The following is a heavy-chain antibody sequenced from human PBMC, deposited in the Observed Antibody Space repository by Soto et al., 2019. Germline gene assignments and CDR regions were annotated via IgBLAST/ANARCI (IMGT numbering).Heavy chain of an antibody. CDR1: GGTFSSYA. J-gene: IGHJ3*02. D-gene: IGHD5-12*01. Sequence: GASVKVSCKASGGTFSSYAISWVRQAPGQGLEWMGGIIPIFGTANYAQKFQGRVTITADESTSTAYLELSSLRSEDTAVYYCARESQRWLQPGGAFDIWGQGTMVTVSS. CDR2: IIPIFGTA. V-gene: IGHV1-69*13. CDR3: ARESQRWLQPGGAFDI.